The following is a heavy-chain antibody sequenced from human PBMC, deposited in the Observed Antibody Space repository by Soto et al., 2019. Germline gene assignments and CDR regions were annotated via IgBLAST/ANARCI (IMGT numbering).Heavy chain of an antibody. CDR1: GGSISPFY. Sequence: PSETLSLTCTVSGGSISPFYWSWVRQPPGKGLEWIGYLYYSGNTNYNPSLKSRVTISVDASKNQVSLRLTSVTAADTAVYYCARVGGVAARTFDYWGQGTVVTVCS. V-gene: IGHV4-59*01. D-gene: IGHD2-15*01. J-gene: IGHJ4*02. CDR3: ARVGGVAARTFDY. CDR2: LYYSGNT.